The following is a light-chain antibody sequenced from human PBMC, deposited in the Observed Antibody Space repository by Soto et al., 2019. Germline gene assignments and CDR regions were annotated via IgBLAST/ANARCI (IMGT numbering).Light chain of an antibody. CDR1: NSDIGDYNY. V-gene: IGLV2-14*03. CDR3: SSYTRSSTLAV. CDR2: DVS. J-gene: IGLJ2*01. Sequence: QSALTQPASVSGSPGQSITISCTGTNSDIGDYNYVSWYQQHPGKAPKLIIFDVSDRPSGVSNRFFGSKSGNTASLTISGLQAEDEADYYCSSYTRSSTLAVFGGGTQLTVL.